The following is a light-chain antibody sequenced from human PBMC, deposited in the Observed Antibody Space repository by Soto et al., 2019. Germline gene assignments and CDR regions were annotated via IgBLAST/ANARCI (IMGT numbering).Light chain of an antibody. CDR2: GAS. J-gene: IGKJ1*01. Sequence: EIVMTQSPATLSVSPGERATLFCRASQSVSTNLAWYQQKPGQPPRLLIYGASTRATGIPARFSGSGSGTEFTLTISRLEPEDFAVYYCQQYGSSPQTFGQGTKVEIK. CDR3: QQYGSSPQT. CDR1: QSVSTN. V-gene: IGKV3-15*01.